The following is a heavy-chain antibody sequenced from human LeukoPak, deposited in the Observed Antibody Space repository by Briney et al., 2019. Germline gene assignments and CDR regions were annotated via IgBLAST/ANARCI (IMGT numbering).Heavy chain of an antibody. Sequence: SGPTLVKPTQTLTLTFTFSGFSLSTSGVGVGWIRQPPGKALEWLALIYWDDHKRYSPSLKSRLHITKDTTKNQVVLTIDKMGAGDTAAYYFTRAVTTSAYGLDVWGQGTTVTVSS. D-gene: IGHD4-17*01. J-gene: IGHJ6*02. CDR3: TRAVTTSAYGLDV. CDR2: IYWDDHK. CDR1: GFSLSTSGVG. V-gene: IGHV2-5*02.